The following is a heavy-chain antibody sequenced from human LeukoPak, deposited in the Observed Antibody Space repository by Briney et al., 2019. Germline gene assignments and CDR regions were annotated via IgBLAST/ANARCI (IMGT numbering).Heavy chain of an antibody. Sequence: GGSLRLSCEASKXTFSLYNMNWVRQAPGKGLEWVSYISSSSSTIYYADSVKGRFTVSRDNAKSSLYLQMNSLRDEDTAVYYCARDRSGGYVSYFDYWGQGTLVTVSS. V-gene: IGHV3-48*02. J-gene: IGHJ4*02. D-gene: IGHD3-22*01. CDR2: ISSSSSTI. CDR1: KXTFSLYN. CDR3: ARDRSGGYVSYFDY.